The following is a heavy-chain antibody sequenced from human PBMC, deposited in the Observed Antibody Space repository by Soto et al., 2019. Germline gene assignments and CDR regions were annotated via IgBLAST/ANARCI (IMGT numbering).Heavy chain of an antibody. J-gene: IGHJ6*02. CDR3: AREVVVFGVLLPTPMDV. Sequence: GGNLKLSCAASGFTFSGYEMNWVRQAPGKGLEWVSYISGSGSTIYYADSVKGRFTISRDNAKDSLYLQMNSLRAEDTAVYYCAREVVVFGVLLPTPMDVWGPGTTLTVSS. CDR2: ISGSGSTI. CDR1: GFTFSGYE. D-gene: IGHD3-22*01. V-gene: IGHV3-48*03.